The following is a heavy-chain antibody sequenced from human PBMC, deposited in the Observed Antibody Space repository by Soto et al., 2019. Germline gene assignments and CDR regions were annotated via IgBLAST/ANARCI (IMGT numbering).Heavy chain of an antibody. V-gene: IGHV1-2*02. Sequence: ASVKVSCKASGYTFTVYYMHWVLQSPGQWLEWMGWINPNSGGTNYAQKFQGRVTMTRDTSISTAYMELSRLRSDDTAVYYCARVTGEWLRLPLGYWGQGTLVTVSS. J-gene: IGHJ4*02. CDR2: INPNSGGT. D-gene: IGHD5-12*01. CDR1: GYTFTVYY. CDR3: ARVTGEWLRLPLGY.